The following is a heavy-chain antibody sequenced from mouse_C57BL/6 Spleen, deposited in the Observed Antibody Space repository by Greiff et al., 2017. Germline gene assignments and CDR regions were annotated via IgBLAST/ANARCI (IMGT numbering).Heavy chain of an antibody. D-gene: IGHD1-1*01. V-gene: IGHV1-55*01. Sequence: QLQQPGAELVKPGASVKMSCKASGYTFTSYWITWVKQRPGQGLEWIGDIYPGSGSTNYNEKFKSKATLTVDTSSSTAYMQLSSLTSEDSAVYYCANYYGSSLYYYAMDYWGQGTSVTVSS. CDR2: IYPGSGST. CDR1: GYTFTSYW. CDR3: ANYYGSSLYYYAMDY. J-gene: IGHJ4*01.